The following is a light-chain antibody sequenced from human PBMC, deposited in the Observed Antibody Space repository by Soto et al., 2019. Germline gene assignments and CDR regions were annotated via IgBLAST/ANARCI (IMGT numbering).Light chain of an antibody. CDR3: QHRMNWPIT. J-gene: IGKJ5*01. V-gene: IGKV3-11*01. CDR2: GAF. Sequence: PGERATLSCRASPSVANFVAWYQQKPGQAPRLLIYGAFNRATGIPARFSGSGSGTDFTLTISSLEPEDSAVYYCQHRMNWPITFGQGTRLEIK. CDR1: PSVANF.